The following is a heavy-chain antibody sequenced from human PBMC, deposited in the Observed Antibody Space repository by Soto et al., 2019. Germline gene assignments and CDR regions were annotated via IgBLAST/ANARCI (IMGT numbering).Heavy chain of an antibody. J-gene: IGHJ3*01. D-gene: IGHD2-15*01. CDR2: ISGSNSYL. CDR1: GFTFSSYE. Sequence: PGGSLRLSCVAPGFTFSSYEMNWVRQAPGKGLEWVSAISGSNSYLYYTDSVKGRFTVSRDNAKNSLYLQMNSLRAEDTAVYYCAREVISMGGPDAFDVWGQGTMVTVSS. CDR3: AREVISMGGPDAFDV. V-gene: IGHV3-21*01.